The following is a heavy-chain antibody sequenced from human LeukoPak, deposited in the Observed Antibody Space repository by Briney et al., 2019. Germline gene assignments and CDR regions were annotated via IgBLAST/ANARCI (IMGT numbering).Heavy chain of an antibody. CDR1: GGSISSGGYY. Sequence: SETLSLTCTVSGGSISSGGYYWSWIRQPPGKGLEWIGYIYHSGSTYYNPSLKCRVTISVDRSKNQFSLKLSSVTAADTAVYYCARDHSSGQLYWGQGTLVTVSS. CDR3: ARDHSSGQLY. CDR2: IYHSGST. V-gene: IGHV4-30-2*01. D-gene: IGHD3-22*01. J-gene: IGHJ4*02.